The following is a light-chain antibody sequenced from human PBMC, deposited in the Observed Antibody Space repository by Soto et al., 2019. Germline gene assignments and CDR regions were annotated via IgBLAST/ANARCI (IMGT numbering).Light chain of an antibody. CDR1: QSLSNNF. J-gene: IGKJ4*01. Sequence: DIVLTQSPGTLSLSPGDRAALSCGASQSLSNNFLAWYQQTPGQAPRLLISGASSRATGIPDRFSGSGSGTDFTLTITRVEPEDFAVYYYQQYATSPLTFGGGTKVQIK. CDR3: QQYATSPLT. V-gene: IGKV3-20*01. CDR2: GAS.